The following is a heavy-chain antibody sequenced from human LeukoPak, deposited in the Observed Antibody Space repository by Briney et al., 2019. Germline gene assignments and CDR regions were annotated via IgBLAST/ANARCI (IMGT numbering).Heavy chain of an antibody. CDR1: GFTVSSNY. J-gene: IGHJ4*02. CDR3: ARDSIKSIVGATEGY. D-gene: IGHD1-26*01. CDR2: IYSGGST. Sequence: GGSLRLSCAASGFTVSSNYMSWVRQAPGKGLEWVSVIYSGGSTYYADSVKGRFTISRDNSKNTLYLQMNSLRAEDTAVYYCARDSIKSIVGATEGYWGQGTLVTVSS. V-gene: IGHV3-66*01.